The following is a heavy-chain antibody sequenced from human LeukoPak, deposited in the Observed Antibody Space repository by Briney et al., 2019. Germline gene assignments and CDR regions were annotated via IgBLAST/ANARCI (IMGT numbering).Heavy chain of an antibody. V-gene: IGHV3-9*01. CDR3: VKGLGYCSSTSCYSSVMDV. D-gene: IGHD2-2*02. J-gene: IGHJ6*03. Sequence: GRSLRLSCAASGFTFDDYAMHWVRQAPGKGLEWVSGISWNSGSIGYADSVKGRFTISRDNAKNSLYLQMNSLRAEDTALYYCVKGLGYCSSTSCYSSVMDVWGKGTTVTVSS. CDR1: GFTFDDYA. CDR2: ISWNSGSI.